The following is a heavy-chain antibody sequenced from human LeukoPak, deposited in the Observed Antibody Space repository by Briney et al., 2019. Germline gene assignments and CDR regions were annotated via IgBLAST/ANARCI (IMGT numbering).Heavy chain of an antibody. CDR3: ARAPTVTTVVFVY. J-gene: IGHJ4*02. Sequence: GGSLTLSCAASGFTFSAFGMHWVRQVPGKGLEWLAFMRTGESDTYYTDSLKGRIIISRDNSKNTLYLQMNSLRGDDTGIYYCARAPTVTTVVFVYWGQGTLVTVSS. CDR1: GFTFSAFG. V-gene: IGHV3-30*02. D-gene: IGHD4-11*01. CDR2: MRTGESDT.